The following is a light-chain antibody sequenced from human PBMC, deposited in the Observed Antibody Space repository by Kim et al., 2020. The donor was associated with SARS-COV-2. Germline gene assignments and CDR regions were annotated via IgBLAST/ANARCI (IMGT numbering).Light chain of an antibody. V-gene: IGKV4-1*01. CDR1: QSVLYSSNNKNY. CDR3: QQYYSTPRT. CDR2: WAS. J-gene: IGKJ1*01. Sequence: ATFNCKSSQSVLYSSNNKNYLAWYQQKPGQPPKLLIYWASTRESGVPDRFSGSGSGTDFTLTISSLQAEDVAVYYCQQYYSTPRTFGQGTKVDIK.